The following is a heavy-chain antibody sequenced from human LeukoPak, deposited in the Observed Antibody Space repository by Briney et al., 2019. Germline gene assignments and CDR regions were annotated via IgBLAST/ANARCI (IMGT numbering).Heavy chain of an antibody. CDR3: ARHVRFEGVDY. CDR2: IKQDGSEK. V-gene: IGHV3-7*01. CDR1: GFIFSSYW. Sequence: GGSLRLSCAASGFIFSSYWMSWVRQAPGKGLEWVANIKQDGSEKYYVDSVKGRFTISGDNAKNSLFLQMNSLRAEDTAVYYCARHVRFEGVDYWGQGTLVTVSS. J-gene: IGHJ4*02. D-gene: IGHD3-3*01.